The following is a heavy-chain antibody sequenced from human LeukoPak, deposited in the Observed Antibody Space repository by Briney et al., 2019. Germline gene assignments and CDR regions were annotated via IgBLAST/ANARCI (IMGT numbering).Heavy chain of an antibody. J-gene: IGHJ6*02. CDR3: AKAAYYYGMDV. V-gene: IGHV3-43*01. CDR2: ITWDGGST. Sequence: GGSLRLSCAASGFTFDDYTMHWVRHAPGKGLEWVSLITWDGGSTYYADSVKGRFTISRDNSKNSLYLQMNSLRTEDTALYYCAKAAYYYGMDVWGQGTTVTVSS. CDR1: GFTFDDYT.